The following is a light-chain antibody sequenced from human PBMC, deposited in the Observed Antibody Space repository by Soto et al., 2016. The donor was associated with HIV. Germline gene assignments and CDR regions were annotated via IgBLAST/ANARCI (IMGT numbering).Light chain of an antibody. V-gene: IGKV1-39*01. Sequence: DIQMTQSPSSLSASVGDRVTITCRASQGIRNDLGWYQQKPGKAPKRLIYAASSLQSGVPSRFSGRGSGTDFTLTISDLQHEDLATYYCQQSSRTPRTFGQGTKVGN. J-gene: IGKJ1*01. CDR1: QGIRND. CDR3: QQSSRTPRT. CDR2: AAS.